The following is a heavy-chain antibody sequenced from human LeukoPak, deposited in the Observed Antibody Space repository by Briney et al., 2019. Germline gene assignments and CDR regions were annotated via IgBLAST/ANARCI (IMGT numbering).Heavy chain of an antibody. J-gene: IGHJ4*02. D-gene: IGHD3-10*01. CDR2: IYYSGST. CDR1: GGSISSSSYY. Sequence: SETLSLTCTVSGGSISSSSYYWGWIRQPPGKGLEWIGSIYYSGSTYYNPSLKSRVTISVDTSKNQFSLKLSSVTAADTAVYYCARGVVGYGSGSQRFDYWGQGTLVTVSS. CDR3: ARGVVGYGSGSQRFDY. V-gene: IGHV4-39*07.